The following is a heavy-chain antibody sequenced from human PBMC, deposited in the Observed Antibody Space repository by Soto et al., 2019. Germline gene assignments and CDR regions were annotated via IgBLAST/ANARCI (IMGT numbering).Heavy chain of an antibody. CDR3: ARGPNSYSSSWAYYYYYYMDV. V-gene: IGHV3-33*01. CDR2: IWYDGSNK. CDR1: GFTFSSYG. Sequence: GGSLRLSCAASGFTFSSYGMHWVRQAPGKGLEWVAVIWYDGSNKYYGDSVEGRFTISRDNSKNTLYLQMNSLRAEDTAVYYCARGPNSYSSSWAYYYYYYMDVWGKGTTVTVSS. D-gene: IGHD6-13*01. J-gene: IGHJ6*03.